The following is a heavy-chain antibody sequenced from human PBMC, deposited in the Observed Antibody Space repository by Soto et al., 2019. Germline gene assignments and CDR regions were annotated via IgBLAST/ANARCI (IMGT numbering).Heavy chain of an antibody. J-gene: IGHJ4*02. Sequence: SETLSLTCTVSGGSISSGGYYWSWIRQHPGKGLEWIGYIYYNGDTHYNPSLKSRVSISIDTSKNQFSLRLTSVTAADTAVYYCARSHRDNWGSPDYFDYWGQGTLVTVSS. CDR1: GGSISSGGYY. CDR3: ARSHRDNWGSPDYFDY. CDR2: IYYNGDT. V-gene: IGHV4-31*03. D-gene: IGHD7-27*01.